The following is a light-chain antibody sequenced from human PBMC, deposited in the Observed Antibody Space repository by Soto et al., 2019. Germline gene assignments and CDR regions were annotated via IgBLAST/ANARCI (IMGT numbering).Light chain of an antibody. Sequence: QSALTQPPSASGSPGQSVTISCTGSSSDVGTYNYVSWYQQHPGKPPKLMIYEVSERPSGVPDRFSGSKSGNTASLTVSGRQAEDEADDFCSSYVGNNNLLFGGGTQLTVL. CDR2: EVS. CDR1: SSDVGTYNY. CDR3: SSYVGNNNLL. J-gene: IGLJ3*02. V-gene: IGLV2-8*01.